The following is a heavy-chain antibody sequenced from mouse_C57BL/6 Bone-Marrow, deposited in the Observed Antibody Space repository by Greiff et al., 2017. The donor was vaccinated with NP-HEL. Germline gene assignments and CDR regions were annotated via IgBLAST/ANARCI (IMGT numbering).Heavy chain of an antibody. CDR3: ARPFAY. CDR1: GYTFTSYW. CDR2: IDPSDSYP. Sequence: QVQLQQPGAELVKPGASVKLSCKASGYTFTSYWMQWVKQRPGQGLEWIGEIDPSDSYPNSNQKFKGKATLTVDTSSSTAYMQLSSLTSEDSAFYYCARPFAYWGQGTLVTVSA. V-gene: IGHV1-50*01. J-gene: IGHJ3*01.